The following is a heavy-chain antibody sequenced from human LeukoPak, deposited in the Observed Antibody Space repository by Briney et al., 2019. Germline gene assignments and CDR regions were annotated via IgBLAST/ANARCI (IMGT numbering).Heavy chain of an antibody. CDR3: ARVGTGTRSFDS. Sequence: ASVKVSCKTSGYTFTTHDNNWVRQAPGQGLEWMGRVSAYNGYTNYGRRFQGRVTMTTDTSTNTAYMELRSLRSDDTAVYYCARVGTGTRSFDSWGQGTLVTVSS. CDR2: VSAYNGYT. J-gene: IGHJ4*02. D-gene: IGHD1/OR15-1a*01. CDR1: GYTFTTHD. V-gene: IGHV1-18*01.